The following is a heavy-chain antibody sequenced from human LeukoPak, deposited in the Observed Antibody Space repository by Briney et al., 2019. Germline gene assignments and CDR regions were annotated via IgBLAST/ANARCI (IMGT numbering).Heavy chain of an antibody. Sequence: GGSLRLSCAASGFTFSSYSMNWVRQAPGKGLEWVSYISSSGSTIYYADSVKGRFTISRDNAKNSLYLQMNSLRAEDTAVYYCARDLSYGSGEGNYWGQGTLVTVSS. J-gene: IGHJ4*02. CDR1: GFTFSSYS. V-gene: IGHV3-48*04. CDR2: ISSSGSTI. D-gene: IGHD3-10*01. CDR3: ARDLSYGSGEGNY.